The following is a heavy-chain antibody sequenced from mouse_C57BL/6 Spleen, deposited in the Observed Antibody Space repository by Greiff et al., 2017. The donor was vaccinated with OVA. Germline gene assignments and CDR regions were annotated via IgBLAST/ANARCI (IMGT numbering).Heavy chain of an antibody. CDR1: GYSITSDY. V-gene: IGHV3-8*01. D-gene: IGHD1-1*01. Sequence: EVQLQESGPGLAKPSQTLSLTCSVTGYSITSDYWNWLRKFPGNKLEYMGYISYSGSTYYNPSLKSRISITRDTSKNQYYLQLNSVTTEDTATYYCARYDYGSTYFDYWGQGTTLTVSS. CDR2: ISYSGST. J-gene: IGHJ2*01. CDR3: ARYDYGSTYFDY.